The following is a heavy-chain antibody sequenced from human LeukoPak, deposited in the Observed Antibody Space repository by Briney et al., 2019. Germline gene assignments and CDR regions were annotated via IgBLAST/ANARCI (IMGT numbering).Heavy chain of an antibody. Sequence: SETLSLTCTVSGGSISHYYWSWIRQPPGKGLEWIGYIYYSGSTDYNPSLKSRVTIPVDTSKNQFSLRLSSVTAADTAVYYCARAPYASNLDYWGQGTLVTVSS. J-gene: IGHJ4*02. D-gene: IGHD2-2*01. CDR3: ARAPYASNLDY. V-gene: IGHV4-59*01. CDR1: GGSISHYY. CDR2: IYYSGST.